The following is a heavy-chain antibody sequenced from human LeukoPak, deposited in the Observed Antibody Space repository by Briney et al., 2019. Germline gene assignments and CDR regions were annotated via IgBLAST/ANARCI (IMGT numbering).Heavy chain of an antibody. D-gene: IGHD2-15*01. Sequence: RGSLRLSCAASGFTFSSYAMSWVRQAPGKGLEWVSAISGSGGSTYYADSVKGRFTLSRDNSKNTLYLQMNSLRAEDTAVYYCAKQVVAARYYYYGMDVWGKGTTVTVSS. J-gene: IGHJ6*04. CDR1: GFTFSSYA. CDR3: AKQVVAARYYYYGMDV. V-gene: IGHV3-23*01. CDR2: ISGSGGST.